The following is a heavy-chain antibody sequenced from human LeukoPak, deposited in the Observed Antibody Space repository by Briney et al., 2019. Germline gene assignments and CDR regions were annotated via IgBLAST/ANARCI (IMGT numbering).Heavy chain of an antibody. J-gene: IGHJ4*02. CDR2: IKQDGAEK. Sequence: GGSLRLSCAASGFRFGDYWMTWARHIPGKGLEWVANIKQDGAEKHYAESVEGRFIISRDNAKNSLFLEMDSLKVEDTAVYYCARVGAWDLQRVFDYWGQGTLVTVSS. CDR3: ARVGAWDLQRVFDY. D-gene: IGHD1-26*01. V-gene: IGHV3-7*01. CDR1: GFRFGDYW.